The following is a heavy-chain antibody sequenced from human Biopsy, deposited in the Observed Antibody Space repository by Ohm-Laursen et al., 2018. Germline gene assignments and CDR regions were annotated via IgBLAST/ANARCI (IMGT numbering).Heavy chain of an antibody. Sequence: SVRLSCAASGFTFSTYWMTWVRQAPGKGLEWVANIKRDGSQSNHADSVKGRFTISRDNAKNSLYLQMNSLRAEDTAVYYCTRDTTYYAGTTYYDALDVWGQGTTVTVSS. V-gene: IGHV3-7*01. J-gene: IGHJ3*01. CDR2: IKRDGSQS. D-gene: IGHD2/OR15-2a*01. CDR1: GFTFSTYW. CDR3: TRDTTYYAGTTYYDALDV.